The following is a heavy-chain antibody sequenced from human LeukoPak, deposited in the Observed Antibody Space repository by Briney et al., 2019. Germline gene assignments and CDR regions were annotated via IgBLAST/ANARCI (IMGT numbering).Heavy chain of an antibody. CDR2: IYTSGST. J-gene: IGHJ4*02. D-gene: IGHD3-10*01. V-gene: IGHV4-4*07. CDR3: ARARMVRGVITRVKGPYYFDY. CDR1: GGSISSYY. Sequence: MSSETLSLTCTVSGGSISSYYWSWIRQPAGKGLEWIGRIYTSGSTNYNPSLKSRVTISVDTSKNQFSLKLSSVTAADTAVYYCARARMVRGVITRVKGPYYFDYWGQGTLVTVSS.